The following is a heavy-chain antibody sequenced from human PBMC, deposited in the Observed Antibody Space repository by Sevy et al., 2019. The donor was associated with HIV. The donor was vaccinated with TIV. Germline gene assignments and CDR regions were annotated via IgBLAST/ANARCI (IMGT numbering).Heavy chain of an antibody. CDR2: ISSSGSTI. D-gene: IGHD6-13*01. Sequence: GGCLRLSCAASGFTFSDYYMSWIRQAPGKGLEWVSYISSSGSTIYYADSVKGRFTISRDNAKNSLYLQMNSLRAEDTAVYYCARPTRLAAAAGMDVWGQGTTVTVSS. J-gene: IGHJ6*02. CDR1: GFTFSDYY. V-gene: IGHV3-11*01. CDR3: ARPTRLAAAAGMDV.